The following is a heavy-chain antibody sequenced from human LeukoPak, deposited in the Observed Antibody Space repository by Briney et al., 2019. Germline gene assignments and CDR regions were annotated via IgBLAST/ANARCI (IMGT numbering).Heavy chain of an antibody. Sequence: LPGGSLRLSCAASGFTFDDYGMNRVRQAPGKGLEWVSGIKWNGGSTGYADSVKGRFTISRDNAKNSLYLQMNSLRAEDTAFYYCARAGGLAYCGGDCYLASWGQGTLVTVSS. CDR2: IKWNGGST. CDR1: GFTFDDYG. J-gene: IGHJ5*02. V-gene: IGHV3-20*04. D-gene: IGHD2-21*01. CDR3: ARAGGLAYCGGDCYLAS.